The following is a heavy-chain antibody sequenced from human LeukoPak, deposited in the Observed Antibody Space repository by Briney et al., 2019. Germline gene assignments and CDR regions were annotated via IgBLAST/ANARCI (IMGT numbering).Heavy chain of an antibody. CDR2: IYYSGST. CDR3: ARLTSLNGCYFDY. J-gene: IGHJ4*02. Sequence: SETLSLTCTVSGVSISSYYWSWIRQPPGEGLEWIGYIYYSGSTNSNPSLKSRVTISTDTSRNQFSLKLSSVTAADTAVYYCARLTSLNGCYFDYWGQGTLVTVSS. CDR1: GVSISSYY. V-gene: IGHV4-59*01.